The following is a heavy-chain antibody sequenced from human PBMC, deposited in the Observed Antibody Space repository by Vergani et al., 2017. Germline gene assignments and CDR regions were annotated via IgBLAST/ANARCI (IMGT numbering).Heavy chain of an antibody. CDR2: IIPIFGTA. V-gene: IGHV1-69*01. D-gene: IGHD3-10*01. CDR1: GGTFSSYA. CDR3: ARADTPHYYGSVSYSEEYFDY. Sequence: QVQLVQSGAEVKKPGSSVKVSCKASGGTFSSYAISWVRQAPGQGLEWMGGIIPIFGTANYAQKVQGRVTITADESPSTAYMELSSLRSEDTAVYYCARADTPHYYGSVSYSEEYFDYWGQGTLVTVSS. J-gene: IGHJ4*02.